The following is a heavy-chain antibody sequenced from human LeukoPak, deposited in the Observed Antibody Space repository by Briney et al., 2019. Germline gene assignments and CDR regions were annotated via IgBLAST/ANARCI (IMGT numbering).Heavy chain of an antibody. CDR2: IYTSGST. J-gene: IGHJ2*01. D-gene: IGHD6-13*01. Sequence: SETLSLTCTVSGDSISSGSYYWTWIRQPAGKGLEWIGRIYTSGSTNYNPSLKSRVTISVDTSKNQFSLKLSSVTAADTAVYYCARVSSSWYQDWYFDLWGRGTLVTVSS. CDR3: ARVSSSWYQDWYFDL. V-gene: IGHV4-61*02. CDR1: GDSISSGSYY.